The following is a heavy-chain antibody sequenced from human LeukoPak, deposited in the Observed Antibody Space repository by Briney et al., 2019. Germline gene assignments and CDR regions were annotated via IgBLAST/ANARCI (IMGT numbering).Heavy chain of an antibody. D-gene: IGHD3-10*01. CDR2: INAANGNT. CDR1: GYTFTSYA. J-gene: IGHJ6*02. CDR3: ARDPTWISMVRGNYYGMDV. V-gene: IGHV1-3*01. Sequence: ASVKFSCKASGYTFTSYAMHWVRQAPGQRLEWMGWINAANGNTKYSQKFQGRVTITRDTSASTAYMELSSLRSEDTAVYYCARDPTWISMVRGNYYGMDVWGQGTTVTVSS.